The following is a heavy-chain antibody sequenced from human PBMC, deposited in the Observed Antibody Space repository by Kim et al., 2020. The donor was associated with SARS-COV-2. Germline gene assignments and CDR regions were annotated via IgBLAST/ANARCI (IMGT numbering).Heavy chain of an antibody. V-gene: IGHV4-31*02. D-gene: IGHD3-22*01. J-gene: IGHJ3*02. CDR3: ARARGGTMIVVVIGAFDI. Sequence: KSRVTISVDTSKNQFSLKLSSLTAADTAVYYCARARGGTMIVVVIGAFDIWGQGTMVTVSS.